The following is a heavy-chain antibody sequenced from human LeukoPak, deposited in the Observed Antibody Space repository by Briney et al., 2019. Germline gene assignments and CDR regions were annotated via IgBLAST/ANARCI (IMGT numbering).Heavy chain of an antibody. V-gene: IGHV1-46*01. CDR3: ARDNGRFTIFGTTPDY. CDR2: INPSGGST. J-gene: IGHJ4*02. Sequence: ASVKVSCKASGYTFTSYYMHWVRQAPGQGLEWMGIINPSGGSTSYAQKFQGRVTMTRDTSTSTVYMELSSLRSEDTAVYYCARDNGRFTIFGTTPDYWGQGTLVTVSS. D-gene: IGHD3-3*01. CDR1: GYTFTSYY.